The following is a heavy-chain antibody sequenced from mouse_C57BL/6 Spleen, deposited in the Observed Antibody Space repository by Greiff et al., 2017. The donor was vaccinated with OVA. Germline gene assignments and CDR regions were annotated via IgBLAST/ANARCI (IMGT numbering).Heavy chain of an antibody. V-gene: IGHV3-6*01. D-gene: IGHD3-3*01. CDR3: ARGLGFDY. J-gene: IGHJ2*01. CDR2: ISYDGSN. CDR1: GYSFTSGYY. Sequence: VQLKESGPGLVKPSQSLSLTCSVTGYSFTSGYYWNWIRQFPGNKLEWMGYISYDGSNNYNPSLKNRISITRDTSKNQFFLKLNSVTTEDTATYYCARGLGFDYWGQGTTLTVSS.